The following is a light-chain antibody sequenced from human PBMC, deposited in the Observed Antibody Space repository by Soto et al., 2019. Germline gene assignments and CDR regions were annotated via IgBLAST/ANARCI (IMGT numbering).Light chain of an antibody. CDR3: QQYNNWPRAT. CDR2: RTS. Sequence: EIVMTQSPATLSVSPGERATLSCRASQSISSNLAWYQQKPGQAPRLLMFRTSSRATGFPARFSGSGPGTEFNLTISSRRSEDFGVYYCQQYNNWPRATFGGGTKVEIK. CDR1: QSISSN. J-gene: IGKJ4*01. V-gene: IGKV3-15*01.